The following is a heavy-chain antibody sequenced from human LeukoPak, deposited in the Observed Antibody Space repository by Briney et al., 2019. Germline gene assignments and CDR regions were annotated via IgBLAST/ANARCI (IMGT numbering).Heavy chain of an antibody. CDR2: ITARGTTT. V-gene: IGHV3-23*01. J-gene: IGHJ4*02. D-gene: IGHD3-10*01. CDR3: AKYISDSGAYYAFDY. CDR1: GFTFSKYA. Sequence: GGSLRLSCAASGFTFSKYAMIWVRQAPGKGLEWVSPITARGTTTYYADSVKGRFTISRDDSKNTLSLQMDSLSAEDTGLYYCAKYISDSGAYYAFDYWGQGTLVTVSS.